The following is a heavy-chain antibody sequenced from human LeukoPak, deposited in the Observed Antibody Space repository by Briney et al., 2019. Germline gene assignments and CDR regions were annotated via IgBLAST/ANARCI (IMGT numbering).Heavy chain of an antibody. J-gene: IGHJ5*02. CDR1: GFTFSSYA. CDR3: ARANYDFWSGLPWGLVDP. Sequence: GGSLRLSCAASGFTFSSYAMHWVRQAPGKGLEWVAVISYDGSNKYYADSVKGRFTISRDNSKNTLYLQMNSLRAEDTAVYYCARANYDFWSGLPWGLVDPWGQGTLVTVSS. CDR2: ISYDGSNK. D-gene: IGHD3-3*01. V-gene: IGHV3-30-3*01.